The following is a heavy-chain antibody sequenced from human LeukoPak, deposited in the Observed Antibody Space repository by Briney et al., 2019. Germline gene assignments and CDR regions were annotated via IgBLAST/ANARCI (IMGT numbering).Heavy chain of an antibody. D-gene: IGHD2-21*02. Sequence: SETLSLTCTVSGGSISSSSYYWGWIRQPPGKGLEWIGSIYYSGSTYYNPSLKSRVTISVDTSKNQFSLKLSSVTAADTAVYYCATVPGVVVTGRNYYGMDVWGQGTTVTVSS. CDR1: GGSISSSSYY. J-gene: IGHJ6*02. CDR3: ATVPGVVVTGRNYYGMDV. CDR2: IYYSGST. V-gene: IGHV4-39*01.